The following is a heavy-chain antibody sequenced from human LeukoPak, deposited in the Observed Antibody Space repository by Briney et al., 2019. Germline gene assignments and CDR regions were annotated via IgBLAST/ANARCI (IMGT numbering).Heavy chain of an antibody. J-gene: IGHJ6*04. D-gene: IGHD3-10*02. V-gene: IGHV3-48*03. CDR1: GFSFSSYE. Sequence: GGSLRLSCAASGFSFSSYEMNWVRQAPGKGLEWISYISASGTLTHYADSVEGRFTISRDNAKNSLFLQMNSLRGEDTAVYYCAELGITMIGGVWGKGTTVTISS. CDR3: AELGITMIGGV. CDR2: ISASGTLT.